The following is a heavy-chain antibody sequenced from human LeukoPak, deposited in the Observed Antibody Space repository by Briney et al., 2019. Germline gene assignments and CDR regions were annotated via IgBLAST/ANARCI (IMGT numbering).Heavy chain of an antibody. CDR2: IYHSGST. CDR1: GYSISSGYY. Sequence: SETLSLTCTVSGYSISSGYYWGWIRQPPGKGLEWIGSIYHSGSTYYNPSLKSRVTISVDTSKNQFSLKLSSATAADTAVYYCARYAFSSYYAPFDFWGQGTLVTVSS. J-gene: IGHJ4*02. CDR3: ARYAFSSYYAPFDF. D-gene: IGHD3-10*01. V-gene: IGHV4-38-2*02.